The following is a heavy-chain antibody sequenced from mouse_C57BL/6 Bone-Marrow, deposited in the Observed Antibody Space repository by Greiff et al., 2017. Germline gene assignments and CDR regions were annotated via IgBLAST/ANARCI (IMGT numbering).Heavy chain of an antibody. Sequence: EVKLVESGGGLEQPGGSLSLSCAASGFTFTDYYMSWVRQPPGKALEWLGFIRNKANGYTTEYSASVKGRFTISRDNSQSILYLQMNALRAEDSATYYCARSISRYFDVWGTGTTVSVSS. CDR2: IRNKANGYTT. V-gene: IGHV7-3*01. J-gene: IGHJ1*03. CDR1: GFTFTDYY. CDR3: ARSISRYFDV.